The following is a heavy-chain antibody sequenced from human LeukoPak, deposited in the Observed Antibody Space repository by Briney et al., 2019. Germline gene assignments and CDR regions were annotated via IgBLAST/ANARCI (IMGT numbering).Heavy chain of an antibody. J-gene: IGHJ5*02. V-gene: IGHV4-39*01. D-gene: IGHD2-21*02. CDR2: IYYSGST. CDR3: ASAPIVVVTAILNWFDP. Sequence: SETLSLTCTVSGGSISSSSYYWGWIRQPPGKGLEWIGSIYYSGSTYYNPSLKGRVTISVDTSKNQFSLKLSSVTAADTAVYYCASAPIVVVTAILNWFDPWGQGTLVTVSS. CDR1: GGSISSSSYY.